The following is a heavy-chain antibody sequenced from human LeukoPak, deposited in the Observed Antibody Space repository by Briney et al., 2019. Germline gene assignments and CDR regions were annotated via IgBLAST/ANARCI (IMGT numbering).Heavy chain of an antibody. CDR2: INIDGSST. J-gene: IGHJ4*02. D-gene: IGHD4-23*01. V-gene: IGHV3-74*01. CDR1: GFTFSSYW. CDR3: ARDPVLDDYGGNSPY. Sequence: PGGSLRLSCAASGFTFSSYWMHWVRQAPGKGLVWVSRINIDGSSTTYADSVKGRSTISRNNAKNTLYLKMNSLRAEDTAVYYCARDPVLDDYGGNSPYWGQGTLVTVSS.